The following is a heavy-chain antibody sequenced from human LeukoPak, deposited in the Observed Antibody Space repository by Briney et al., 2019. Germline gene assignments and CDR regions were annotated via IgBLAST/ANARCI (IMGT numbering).Heavy chain of an antibody. Sequence: GSSVKVSFKASGGTFSSYAISWVRQAPGQGLEWMGGIIPIFGTANYAQKFQGRVTITADKSTSTAYMELSSLRSEDTAVYYCASNFQSYHFDYWGQGTLVTVSS. CDR1: GGTFSSYA. CDR3: ASNFQSYHFDY. J-gene: IGHJ4*02. V-gene: IGHV1-69*06. CDR2: IIPIFGTA. D-gene: IGHD3-10*01.